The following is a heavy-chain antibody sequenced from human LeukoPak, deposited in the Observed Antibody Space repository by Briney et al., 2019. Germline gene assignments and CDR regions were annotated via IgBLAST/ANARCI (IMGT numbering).Heavy chain of an antibody. J-gene: IGHJ3*02. Sequence: ASVKVSCKASGYTFTSYDINWVRQATGQGLEWMGWMNPNSGSTDYAHKFQGRVTITRNTSISTAYMELSSLRSEDTAVYFCARGSTYYDSSGYPYDAFDIWGQGTMVTVSS. V-gene: IGHV1-8*03. CDR2: MNPNSGST. D-gene: IGHD3-22*01. CDR1: GYTFTSYD. CDR3: ARGSTYYDSSGYPYDAFDI.